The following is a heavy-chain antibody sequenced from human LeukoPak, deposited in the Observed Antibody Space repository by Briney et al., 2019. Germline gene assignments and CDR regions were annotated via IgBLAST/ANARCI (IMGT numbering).Heavy chain of an antibody. D-gene: IGHD5/OR15-5a*01. J-gene: IGHJ3*02. CDR1: GGSISSYY. Sequence: PSETLSLTCTVSGGSISSYYWSWIRQTPGKGLEWIGYIYYLGSTSYSPSLESRITISVDTPKNQFSLRLTSVTAADTAVYYCARHVYPGRSPKPPPFEIWGQGTMVTVSS. CDR2: IYYLGST. V-gene: IGHV4-59*08. CDR3: ARHVYPGRSPKPPPFEI.